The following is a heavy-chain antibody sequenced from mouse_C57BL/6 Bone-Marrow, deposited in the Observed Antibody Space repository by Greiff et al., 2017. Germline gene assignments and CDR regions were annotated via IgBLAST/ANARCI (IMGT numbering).Heavy chain of an antibody. D-gene: IGHD1-1*01. CDR3: ARAHYYGSSYVTWFAY. CDR2: INPSSGYT. J-gene: IGHJ3*01. CDR1: GYTFTSYW. V-gene: IGHV1-7*01. Sequence: QVQLKESGAELAKPGASVKLSCKASGYTFTSYWMHWVKQRPGQGLEWIGYINPSSGYTKYNQKFKDKATLTADKSSSTAYMQLSSLTYEDSAVYYCARAHYYGSSYVTWFAYWGQGTLVTVSA.